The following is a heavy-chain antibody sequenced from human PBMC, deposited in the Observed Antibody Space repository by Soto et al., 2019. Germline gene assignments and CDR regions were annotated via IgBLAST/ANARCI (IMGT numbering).Heavy chain of an antibody. V-gene: IGHV3-23*01. CDR3: AKDRTVAARNFDY. J-gene: IGHJ4*02. Sequence: GSVRVSCAAAGFAFSNYARHWCLQAPWKGLEWVSSISTSIDATYYADPVKGRFTISRDDSKNTLYLQMNSLRAEDSAVYYCAKDRTVAARNFDYWGQRTQVTVSS. CDR2: ISTSIDAT. CDR1: GFAFSNYA. D-gene: IGHD6-6*01.